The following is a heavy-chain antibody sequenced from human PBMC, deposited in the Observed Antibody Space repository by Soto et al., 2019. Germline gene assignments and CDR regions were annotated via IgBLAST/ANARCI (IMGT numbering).Heavy chain of an antibody. V-gene: IGHV3-23*01. D-gene: IGHD3-10*01. CDR3: AKALRSGSIRYFEY. Sequence: GGSLRLSCAASGFTFSSYAMNWVRQAPGKGLEWVASITGSGGSTYYADSVKGRFTISRDNSKNTLYLQMNSLRGEDTAVYYCAKALRSGSIRYFEYWGQGTLVTVSS. J-gene: IGHJ4*02. CDR2: ITGSGGST. CDR1: GFTFSSYA.